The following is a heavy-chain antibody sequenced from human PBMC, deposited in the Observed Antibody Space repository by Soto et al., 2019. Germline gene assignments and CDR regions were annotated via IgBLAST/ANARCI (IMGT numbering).Heavy chain of an antibody. V-gene: IGHV4-34*01. Sequence: SETLSLTCAVYGGSFSGYYWSWIRQPPGKGLEWIGEINHSGSTNYNPSLKSRVTISVDTSKNQFSLKLSSVTAADTAVYYCARGKSYDFWSGPRGYFQHWGQGTLVTVSS. J-gene: IGHJ1*01. D-gene: IGHD3-3*01. CDR1: GGSFSGYY. CDR2: INHSGST. CDR3: ARGKSYDFWSGPRGYFQH.